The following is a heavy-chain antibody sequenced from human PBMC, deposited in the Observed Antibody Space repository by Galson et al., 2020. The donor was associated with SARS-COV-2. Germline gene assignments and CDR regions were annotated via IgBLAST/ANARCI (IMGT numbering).Heavy chain of an antibody. Sequence: GSLRLSCAASGFTFSSYAMSWVRQAPGKGLEWVSAISGSGGSTYYADSVKGRFTTSRDNSKNTLYLQMNSLRAEDTAVYYCAKDERAYDILTGYQNWGQGTLVTVSS. CDR1: GFTFSSYA. CDR3: AKDERAYDILTGYQN. D-gene: IGHD3-9*01. J-gene: IGHJ4*02. V-gene: IGHV3-23*01. CDR2: ISGSGGST.